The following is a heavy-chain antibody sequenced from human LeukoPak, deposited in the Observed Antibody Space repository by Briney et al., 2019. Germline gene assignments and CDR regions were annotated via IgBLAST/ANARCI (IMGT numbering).Heavy chain of an antibody. Sequence: GGSLRLSCAASGFTFSSYAMSWVRQAPGKGLEWVSGISWNSGSIGYADSVKGRFTISRDNAKNSLYLQMNSLRAEDTALYYCTISSSGYFDYWGQGTLVTVSS. CDR3: TISSSGYFDY. V-gene: IGHV3-9*01. D-gene: IGHD6-6*01. CDR1: GFTFSSYA. CDR2: ISWNSGSI. J-gene: IGHJ4*02.